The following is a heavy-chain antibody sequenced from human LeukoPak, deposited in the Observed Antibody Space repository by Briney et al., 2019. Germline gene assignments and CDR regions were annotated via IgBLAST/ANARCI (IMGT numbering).Heavy chain of an antibody. CDR2: IYHNGGT. J-gene: IGHJ3*02. D-gene: IGHD6-19*01. Sequence: PSRTLSLTCTVSGGSIRSGNYYWGWIRQPPGKGLEWIGTIYHNGGTYYNPSLQSRVTISVDTSKNQFSLKLNSVTAPDTGIYYCARRAVTGTGVDAFDIWGQGTMVTVSS. CDR3: ARRAVTGTGVDAFDI. V-gene: IGHV4-39*01. CDR1: GGSIRSGNYY.